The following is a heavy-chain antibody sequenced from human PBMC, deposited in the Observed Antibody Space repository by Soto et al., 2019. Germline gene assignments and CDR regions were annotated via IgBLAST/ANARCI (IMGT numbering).Heavy chain of an antibody. Sequence: PSETLSLTCTVSGGSISSGGYYWSWIRQHPGKGLEWIGYIYYSGSTYYNPSLKSRVTISVDTSKNQFSLKLSSVTAADTAVYYCASFIVVAAEPLFDYWGQGTLVTVSS. V-gene: IGHV4-31*03. CDR1: GGSISSGGYY. CDR2: IYYSGST. D-gene: IGHD2-2*01. J-gene: IGHJ4*02. CDR3: ASFIVVAAEPLFDY.